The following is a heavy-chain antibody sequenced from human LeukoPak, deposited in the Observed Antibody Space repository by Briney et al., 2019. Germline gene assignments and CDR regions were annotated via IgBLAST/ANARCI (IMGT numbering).Heavy chain of an antibody. J-gene: IGHJ5*02. CDR3: ARDLGYCSTTNCHNYFAP. Sequence: SETLSLTCTVSGGSITSYYWSWLRQAPGKGLEWIGYIYYSGTSNYNPSLKSRVTISVDTSKNQFSLNLRSVTAADSAVYYCARDLGYCSTTNCHNYFAPWGQGTLVTVSS. D-gene: IGHD2-2*01. CDR1: GGSITSYY. CDR2: IYYSGTS. V-gene: IGHV4-59*01.